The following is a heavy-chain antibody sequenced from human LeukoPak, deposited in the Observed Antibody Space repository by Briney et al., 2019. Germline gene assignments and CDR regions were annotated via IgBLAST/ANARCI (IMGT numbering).Heavy chain of an antibody. V-gene: IGHV1-46*01. CDR1: GYTFASYF. D-gene: IGHD3-16*01. Sequence: ASVKVSCKASGYTFASYFIDWVRQAPGQGLEWMGRINPDTGTTKYAQKFQGGVTMTRDTSTNTVYMALRNLISEDTAVYYCARGFAAWYFDYWGQGTLVTVSS. CDR2: INPDTGTT. J-gene: IGHJ4*02. CDR3: ARGFAAWYFDY.